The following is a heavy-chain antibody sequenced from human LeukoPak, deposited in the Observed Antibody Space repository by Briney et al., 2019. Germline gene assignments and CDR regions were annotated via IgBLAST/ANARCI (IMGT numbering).Heavy chain of an antibody. CDR1: GFTFGDYA. Sequence: GGSLRLSCTASGFTFGDYAMSWVRQAPGKGLEWVGFIRSKAYGGTTEYAASVKGRFTISRDDSKSIAYLQMNSLKTEDAAVYYCTRGGWYRGGAFPFDYWGQGTLVTVSS. J-gene: IGHJ4*02. CDR2: IRSKAYGGTT. D-gene: IGHD6-19*01. V-gene: IGHV3-49*04. CDR3: TRGGWYRGGAFPFDY.